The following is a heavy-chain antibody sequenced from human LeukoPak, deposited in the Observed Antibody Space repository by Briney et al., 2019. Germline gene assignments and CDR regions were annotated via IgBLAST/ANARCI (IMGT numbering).Heavy chain of an antibody. CDR1: GGSISSYY. Sequence: SETLSLTCTVSGGSISSYYWSWIRQPPGKGLEWIGYIYTSGSTNYNPSLKSRVTISVDTSKNQFSLKLSSVTAADTAVYYCARRSWSRYEHDYWGQGTLVTVSS. V-gene: IGHV4-4*09. CDR2: IYTSGST. J-gene: IGHJ4*02. CDR3: ARRSWSRYEHDY. D-gene: IGHD3-3*01.